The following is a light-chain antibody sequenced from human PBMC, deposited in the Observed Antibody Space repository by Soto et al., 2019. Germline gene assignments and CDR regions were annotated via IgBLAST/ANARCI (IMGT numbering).Light chain of an antibody. CDR2: GDN. Sequence: QSALTQPASVSGSPGQSITISCTGTSSDVGNYNLVSWYQQHPDKAPKVIVYGDNKRPSGVSYRFSGSKSGNTASLTISGLQAEDEADYYCCSYSGSRTRVFGGGTKLTVL. V-gene: IGLV2-23*01. CDR1: SSDVGNYNL. J-gene: IGLJ3*02. CDR3: CSYSGSRTRV.